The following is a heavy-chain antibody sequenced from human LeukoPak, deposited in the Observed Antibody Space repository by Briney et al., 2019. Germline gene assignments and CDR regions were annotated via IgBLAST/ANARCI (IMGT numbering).Heavy chain of an antibody. V-gene: IGHV1-18*01. CDR2: ISAYNGNT. CDR3: ARPYYDSSAPPYNY. CDR1: GYTFTSYG. J-gene: IGHJ4*02. D-gene: IGHD3-22*01. Sequence: ASVEVSCKASGYTFTSYGISWVRQAPGQGLEWMGWISAYNGNTNYAQKLQGRVTMTTDTSTSTAYMELRSLRSDDTAVYYCARPYYDSSAPPYNYWGQGTLVTASS.